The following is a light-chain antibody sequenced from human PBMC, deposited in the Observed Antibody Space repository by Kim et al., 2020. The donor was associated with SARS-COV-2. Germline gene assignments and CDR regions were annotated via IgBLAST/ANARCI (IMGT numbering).Light chain of an antibody. V-gene: IGKV1-33*01. Sequence: DIQMTQSPSSLSASVGDRVTITCQASQDISKYLNWYQQKLGRASKLLIYDASSLETGVPSRFSGSASGTDFTFTISSLQPEDIATYYCQQHDTLPITFGQGTRLEIK. CDR2: DAS. CDR3: QQHDTLPIT. CDR1: QDISKY. J-gene: IGKJ5*01.